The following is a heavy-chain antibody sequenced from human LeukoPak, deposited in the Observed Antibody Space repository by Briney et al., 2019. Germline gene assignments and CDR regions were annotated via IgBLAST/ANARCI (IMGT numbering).Heavy chain of an antibody. V-gene: IGHV3-21*01. D-gene: IGHD6-13*01. CDR1: GFTFSSYS. J-gene: IGHJ4*02. Sequence: GGSLRLSCAASGFTFSSYSMNWVRQAPGKGLEWVSSISSSSSYIYYADSVKGRFTISRDNAKNSLYLQMNSLRAEDTAVYYCARAGGHGQLVHTPFDYWGQGTLVTVSS. CDR3: ARAGGHGQLVHTPFDY. CDR2: ISSSSSYI.